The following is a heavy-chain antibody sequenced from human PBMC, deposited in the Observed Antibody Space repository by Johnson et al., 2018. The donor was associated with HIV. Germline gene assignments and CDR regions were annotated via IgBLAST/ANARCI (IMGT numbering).Heavy chain of an antibody. V-gene: IGHV3-11*04. CDR1: GFTFSDYY. J-gene: IGHJ3*01. Sequence: QVQLVESGGGLVKPGGSLRLSCAASGFTFSDYYMSWIRQAPGKGLEWVSYITSTGITVYYAASVKGRFTISRDNAKNSLYLQMNSLRADDTAVYYCATRDPTYRPGAFDLWGQGTMVTVSS. CDR2: ITSTGITV. D-gene: IGHD1-14*01. CDR3: ATRDPTYRPGAFDL.